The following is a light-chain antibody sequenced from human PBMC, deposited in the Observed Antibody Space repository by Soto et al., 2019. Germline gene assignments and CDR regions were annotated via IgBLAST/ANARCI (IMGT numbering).Light chain of an antibody. CDR1: QRVSSGY. V-gene: IGKV3-20*01. Sequence: EIVLTQSPGTLSLSPGERATLSCRASQRVSSGYVAWYQQKPGQAPRLLIYGASSRATGVPDRFSGTGSGTDFTLTISRLEPEDFAVFYCQQYGNSPITFGQGTRLEI. CDR2: GAS. CDR3: QQYGNSPIT. J-gene: IGKJ5*01.